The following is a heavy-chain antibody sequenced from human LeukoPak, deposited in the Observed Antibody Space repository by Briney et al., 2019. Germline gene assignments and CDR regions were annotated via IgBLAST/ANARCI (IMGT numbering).Heavy chain of an antibody. CDR1: GYRFTSYW. Sequence: GESLKISCKGSGYRFTSYWIGWVRQMPGKGLEWMGIIYPGDSDTRYSPSFQGQVTISADKSISTAYLQWSSLKASDTAMYYCARQHDYGGNWGWFDPWGQGTLVTVSS. V-gene: IGHV5-51*01. CDR3: ARQHDYGGNWGWFDP. D-gene: IGHD4-23*01. CDR2: IYPGDSDT. J-gene: IGHJ5*02.